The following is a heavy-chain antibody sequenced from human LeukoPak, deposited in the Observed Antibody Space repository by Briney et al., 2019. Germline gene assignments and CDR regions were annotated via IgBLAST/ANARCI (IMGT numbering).Heavy chain of an antibody. J-gene: IGHJ5*02. CDR1: GFTFSSYA. CDR3: ATTRRTGNWFDP. CDR2: ISGSGGST. Sequence: PGGSLRLSCAASGFTFSSYAMSWVRQAPRKGLEWVSAISGSGGSTYYADSVKGRITISRDNSKNTLYLQMNSLRAEDTAVYYCATTRRTGNWFDPWGQGTLVTVSS. D-gene: IGHD1-1*01. V-gene: IGHV3-23*01.